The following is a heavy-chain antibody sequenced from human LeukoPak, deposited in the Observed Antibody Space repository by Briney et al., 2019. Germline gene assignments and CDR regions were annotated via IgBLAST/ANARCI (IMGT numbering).Heavy chain of an antibody. D-gene: IGHD1-26*01. CDR2: VDPEDGET. CDR1: GYTFTDYY. V-gene: IGHV1-69-2*01. J-gene: IGHJ4*02. CDR3: ATDRDSGSYYAFDY. Sequence: VKISCKVSGYTFTDYYMHWVQQAPGKGLEWMGLVDPEDGETIYAEKFQGRVTITADTSTDPACMELSSLRSEDTAVYYCATDRDSGSYYAFDYWGQGTLVTVSS.